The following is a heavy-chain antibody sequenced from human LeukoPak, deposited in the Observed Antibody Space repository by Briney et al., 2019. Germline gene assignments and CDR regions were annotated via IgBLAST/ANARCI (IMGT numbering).Heavy chain of an antibody. Sequence: GASVKVSCKASGGTFSSYAISWVRQAPGQGLEWMGGIIPIFGTANYAQKFQGRVTITADESTSTAYMELSSLRSEDTAVYYCARDLGGELELREWHFDPWGQGTLVTVSS. J-gene: IGHJ5*02. CDR1: GGTFSSYA. V-gene: IGHV1-69*13. CDR3: ARDLGGELELREWHFDP. D-gene: IGHD1-7*01. CDR2: IIPIFGTA.